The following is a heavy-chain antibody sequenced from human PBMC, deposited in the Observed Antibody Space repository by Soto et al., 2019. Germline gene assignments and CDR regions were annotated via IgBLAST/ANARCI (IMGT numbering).Heavy chain of an antibody. CDR3: AKSHYYGSGSNAFDI. D-gene: IGHD3-10*01. V-gene: IGHV3-30*18. Sequence: GGSLRLSCAASGFTFSSYGMHWVRQAPGKGLEWVAVISYDGSNKYYADSVKGRFTISRDNSKNTLYLQMNSLRAEDTAVYYCAKSHYYGSGSNAFDIWGQGTMVTVSS. CDR2: ISYDGSNK. CDR1: GFTFSSYG. J-gene: IGHJ3*02.